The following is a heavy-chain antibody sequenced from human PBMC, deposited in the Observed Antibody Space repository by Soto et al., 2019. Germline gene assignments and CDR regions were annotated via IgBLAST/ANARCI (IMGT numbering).Heavy chain of an antibody. J-gene: IGHJ4*02. CDR3: ARDSLEDILTGFYYFDY. D-gene: IGHD3-9*01. Sequence: QVQLVQSGAEVKKPGASVKVSCKASGYTFTSYGISWVRQAPGQGLEWMGWISAYNGNTNYAQKLQGRVNMTTDTSTSTAYMELRSLRSDDTAVYYCARDSLEDILTGFYYFDYWGQGTLVTVSS. CDR1: GYTFTSYG. V-gene: IGHV1-18*01. CDR2: ISAYNGNT.